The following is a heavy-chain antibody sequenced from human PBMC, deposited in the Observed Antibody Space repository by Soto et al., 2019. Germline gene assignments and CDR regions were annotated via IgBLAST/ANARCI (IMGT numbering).Heavy chain of an antibody. V-gene: IGHV3-53*01. D-gene: IGHD4-17*01. CDR3: ATWRLREHAYDI. CDR1: GLTVTGKKY. Sequence: VQLVESGGGLIQPGASLRLSCEASGLTVTGKKYVAWVRQAPGRGLEWVSGVYDTDGIYYADSVKGRFTSSRDNSKTIVYLEMNSLTPDDTAVYYCATWRLREHAYDIWGLGTTVTVSS. J-gene: IGHJ3*02. CDR2: VYDTDGI.